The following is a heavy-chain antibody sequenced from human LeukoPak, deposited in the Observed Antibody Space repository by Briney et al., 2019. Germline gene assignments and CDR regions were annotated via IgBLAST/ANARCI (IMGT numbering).Heavy chain of an antibody. J-gene: IGHJ6*03. CDR1: GGSLSRYF. CDR2: IYYSGSN. V-gene: IGHV4-59*01. D-gene: IGHD3-10*01. Sequence: SETLSLTCTVSGGSLSRYFWSWIRQPPGKGLGLIGYIYYSGSNNYPPSHKSRVTISVDTTKNQFPLKLSSVTAADTAVYYCAKLLLWFGEFQYYMDVWGKGTTVTISS. CDR3: AKLLLWFGEFQYYMDV.